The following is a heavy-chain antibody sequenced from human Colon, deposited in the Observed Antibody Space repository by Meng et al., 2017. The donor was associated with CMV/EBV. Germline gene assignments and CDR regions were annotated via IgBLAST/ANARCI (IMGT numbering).Heavy chain of an antibody. J-gene: IGHJ4*01. CDR1: TVSVSRIY. V-gene: IGHV3-53*01. CDR2: ISRDGST. CDR3: VRSPRYYASLCQYDY. Sequence: VESRGGLVQRGGSVGPSCAVSTVSVSRIYMSWGRQAPGKGLEWVSGISRDGSTVYAESVQGRFTLTRDNSKTPLNLQMNSLRCEDTAVYYCVRSPRYYASLCQYDYWGPGTLVTVSS. D-gene: IGHD3-22*01.